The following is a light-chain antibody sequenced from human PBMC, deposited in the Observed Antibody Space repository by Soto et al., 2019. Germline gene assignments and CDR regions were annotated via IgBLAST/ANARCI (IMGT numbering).Light chain of an antibody. CDR1: QGIRND. J-gene: IGKJ2*01. V-gene: IGKV1-6*01. Sequence: AIQMTQSPSSLSASVGDRVTITCRASQGIRNDLGWYQQKPGKAPKLLIYAASSLQSGVPSRFSGSGPGTDFTLTITSLQPEDFATYYCLQDYNYPYTFGQGTKLDIK. CDR3: LQDYNYPYT. CDR2: AAS.